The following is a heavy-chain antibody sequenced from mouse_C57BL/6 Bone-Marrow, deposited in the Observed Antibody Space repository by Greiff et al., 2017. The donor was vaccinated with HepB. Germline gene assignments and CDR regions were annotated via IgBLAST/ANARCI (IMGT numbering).Heavy chain of an antibody. Sequence: VQLKESGAELVRPGASVKLSCTASGFNIKDDYMHWVKQRPEQGLEWIGWIDPENGDTEYASKFQGQATITADTSSNTAYLQLSSLTSEDTAVYYCTTGLPYYFDYWGQGTTLTVSS. V-gene: IGHV14-4*01. J-gene: IGHJ2*01. CDR1: GFNIKDDY. D-gene: IGHD3-1*01. CDR2: IDPENGDT. CDR3: TTGLPYYFDY.